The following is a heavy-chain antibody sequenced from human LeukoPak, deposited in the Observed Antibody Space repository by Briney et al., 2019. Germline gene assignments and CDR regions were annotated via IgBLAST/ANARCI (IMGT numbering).Heavy chain of an antibody. CDR3: ARPGGVIAARPGAFDI. V-gene: IGHV4-39*01. CDR2: IYYSGST. D-gene: IGHD6-6*01. Sequence: PSETLSLTCTVSGGSISSSSYYWGWIRQPPGKGLEWIGSIYYSGSTYYNPSLKSRVTISVDTSKNQFSLKLSSVTAADTAVYYCARPGGVIAARPGAFDIWGQGTMVTVSS. J-gene: IGHJ3*02. CDR1: GGSISSSSYY.